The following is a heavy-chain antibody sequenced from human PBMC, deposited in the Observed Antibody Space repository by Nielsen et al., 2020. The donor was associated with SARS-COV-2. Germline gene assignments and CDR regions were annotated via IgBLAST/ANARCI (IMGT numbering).Heavy chain of an antibody. V-gene: IGHV3-30*18. J-gene: IGHJ4*02. CDR3: AKDLYDWNYGIDY. Sequence: GESLKISCAASGFTFRSYGMHWVRQAPGKGLEWVAVISHDGSTKYYADSVKGRFTISRDSSKNTLYLQMNSLRAEDTAVYYCAKDLYDWNYGIDYWGQGTLVTVSS. CDR2: ISHDGSTK. CDR1: GFTFRSYG. D-gene: IGHD1-7*01.